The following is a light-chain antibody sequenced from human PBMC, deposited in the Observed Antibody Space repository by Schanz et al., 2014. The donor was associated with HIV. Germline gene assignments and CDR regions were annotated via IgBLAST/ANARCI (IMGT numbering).Light chain of an antibody. V-gene: IGLV1-47*01. Sequence: QSVLTQPPSASGTPGQRVTISCSGSSSNIGSNYVYWYQQLPGTAPKLLIYRNNQRPSGVPDRFSGSKSDTSASLAISGLQSEDEADYYCAAWDDSLNGYVFGTGTKLTVL. CDR3: AAWDDSLNGYV. CDR1: SSNIGSNY. CDR2: RNN. J-gene: IGLJ1*01.